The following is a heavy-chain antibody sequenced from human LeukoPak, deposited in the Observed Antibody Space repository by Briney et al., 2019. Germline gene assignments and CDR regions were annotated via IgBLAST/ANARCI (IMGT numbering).Heavy chain of an antibody. J-gene: IGHJ5*02. V-gene: IGHV1-69*01. CDR3: ARGHYDSSGYYYT. CDR2: IIPIFGTA. CDR1: GGTFSSYA. D-gene: IGHD3-22*01. Sequence: SVKVSCKASGGTFSSYAISWVRQAPGEALEWKGGIIPIFGTANYAQKFQGRVTITADESTSTAYMELSSLRSEDTAVYYCARGHYDSSGYYYTWGQGTLVTVSS.